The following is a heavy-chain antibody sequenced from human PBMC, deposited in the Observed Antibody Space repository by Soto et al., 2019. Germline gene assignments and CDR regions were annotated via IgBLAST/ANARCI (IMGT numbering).Heavy chain of an antibody. Sequence: QLQLQESGPGLVKPSETLSLTCTVSGGSISSSSYYWGWIRQPPGKGLEWIGSIYYSGSTYYNPSLKSRVTISVDTSKNQFSLKLSSVTAADTAVYYCARPWGDLGNWFDPWGQGTLVTVSS. CDR3: ARPWGDLGNWFDP. CDR2: IYYSGST. V-gene: IGHV4-39*01. CDR1: GGSISSSSYY. J-gene: IGHJ5*02. D-gene: IGHD2-21*02.